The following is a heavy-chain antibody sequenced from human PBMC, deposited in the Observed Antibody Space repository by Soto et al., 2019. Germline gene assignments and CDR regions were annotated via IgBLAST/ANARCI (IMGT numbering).Heavy chain of an antibody. CDR1: GGSISSYY. Sequence: SETLSLTCTVSGGSISSYYWSWIRQPPGKGLEWIGYIYYSGSTNYNPSLKSRVTISVDTSKNQFSLKLSSVTAADTAVYYCARLTTSKYQLPGGDYYYYYYMDVWGKGTTVTVSS. V-gene: IGHV4-59*08. CDR3: ARLTTSKYQLPGGDYYYYYYMDV. D-gene: IGHD2-2*01. J-gene: IGHJ6*03. CDR2: IYYSGST.